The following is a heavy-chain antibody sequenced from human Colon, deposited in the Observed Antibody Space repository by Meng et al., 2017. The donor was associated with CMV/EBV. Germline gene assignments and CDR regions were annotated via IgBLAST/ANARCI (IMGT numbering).Heavy chain of an antibody. Sequence: QVQLVESGGGVVQPGKXXXLPCAACGLVFSNYGMHWVRQAPGKGLEWVAVISNDEKNEYYADSVKGRFTISRENSKNTLYLQMNSLRADDTAVYYCARELGSSWYYIDAWGQGTLVTVSS. CDR2: ISNDEKNE. CDR1: GLVFSNYG. J-gene: IGHJ4*02. D-gene: IGHD6-13*01. V-gene: IGHV3-30*03. CDR3: ARELGSSWYYIDA.